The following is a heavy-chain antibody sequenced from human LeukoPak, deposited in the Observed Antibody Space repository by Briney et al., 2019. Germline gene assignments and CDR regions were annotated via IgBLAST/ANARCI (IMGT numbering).Heavy chain of an antibody. J-gene: IGHJ4*02. CDR3: ARLGPRGYYFV. CDR2: ISSSSSTI. V-gene: IGHV3-48*04. CDR1: GFTFSSYW. Sequence: PGGSLRLSCAASGFTFSSYWMSWVRQAPGKGLEWVSYISSSSSTIYYADSVKGRFTISRDNAKNSLYLQMNSLRAEDTAVYYCARLGPRGYYFVWGQGTLVTVSS. D-gene: IGHD3-22*01.